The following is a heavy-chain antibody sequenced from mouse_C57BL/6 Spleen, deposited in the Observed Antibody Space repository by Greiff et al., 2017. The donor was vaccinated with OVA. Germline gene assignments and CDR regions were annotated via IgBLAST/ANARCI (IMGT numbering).Heavy chain of an antibody. J-gene: IGHJ4*01. CDR1: GYTFTSYS. Sequence: QVQLQQPGAELARPGASVKMSCKASGYTFTSYSMHWVKQRPGQGLEWIGYINPSSGYTKYNQKFKDKATLTADKSSSTAYMQLSSLTSEDSAVYYCTRTHDNALDYWGQGTSVTVSS. V-gene: IGHV1-4*01. CDR2: INPSSGYT. CDR3: TRTHDNALDY.